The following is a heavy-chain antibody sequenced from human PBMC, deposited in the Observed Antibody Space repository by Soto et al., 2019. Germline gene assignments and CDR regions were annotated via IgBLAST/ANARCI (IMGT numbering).Heavy chain of an antibody. CDR3: ARVVITIAVAAATDFEY. D-gene: IGHD6-19*01. Sequence: ATVDVPCKDSGYTFTSYGISWVRQPHGQGLEWMGWISAYNGNTNYAQKLQGRVTMTTDTSTSTAYMELRSLRSDDTAVYYCARVVITIAVAAATDFEYWRNGSLV. V-gene: IGHV1-18*01. CDR1: GYTFTSYG. J-gene: IGHJ4*01. CDR2: ISAYNGNT.